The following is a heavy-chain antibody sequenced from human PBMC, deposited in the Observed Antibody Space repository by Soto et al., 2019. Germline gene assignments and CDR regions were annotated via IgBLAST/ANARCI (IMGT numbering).Heavy chain of an antibody. V-gene: IGHV1-18*04. D-gene: IGHD3-10*01. CDR2: INPNNGNT. J-gene: IGHJ5*02. CDR1: GYTFTGYY. CDR3: ARDGSHYGSENWFDP. Sequence: ASVKVSCKASGYTFTGYYMHWVRQAPGQGLEWMGWINPNNGNTNYAQKLQGRVTMTTDTSTSTAYMELRSLRSDDTAVYYCARDGSHYGSENWFDPWGQGTLVTVSS.